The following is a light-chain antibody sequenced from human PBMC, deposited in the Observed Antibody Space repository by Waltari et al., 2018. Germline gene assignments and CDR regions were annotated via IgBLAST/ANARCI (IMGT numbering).Light chain of an antibody. CDR3: ASYTTTRTVV. Sequence: QSALTQPASASGSPGQSITISCTGTSSNIGGYNYVSWYQQHPGKAPKLIIFDVARWPSGVSNRFSGSKSGNTASLTISGLQAEDEADYYCASYTTTRTVVFGGGTKVTVL. V-gene: IGLV2-14*01. CDR1: SSNIGGYNY. J-gene: IGLJ2*01. CDR2: DVA.